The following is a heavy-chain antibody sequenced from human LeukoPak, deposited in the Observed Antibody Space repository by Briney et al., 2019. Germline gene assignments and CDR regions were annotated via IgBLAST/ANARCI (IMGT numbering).Heavy chain of an antibody. J-gene: IGHJ4*02. CDR1: GFTFDDYA. V-gene: IGHV3-9*01. D-gene: IGHD5-12*01. CDR2: ISCNSGSI. CDR3: AKAQGGYGLSYFDY. Sequence: GGSLRLSCAASGFTFDDYAMHWVRHAPGKGLEWVSGISCNSGSIGYEDPVKGRFTTSRANSKNSLYLQMNSLRAEDTAFYYCAKAQGGYGLSYFDYWGQGTLVTVSS.